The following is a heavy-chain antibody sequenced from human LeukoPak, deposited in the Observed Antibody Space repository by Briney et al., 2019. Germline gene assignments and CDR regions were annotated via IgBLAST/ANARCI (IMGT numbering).Heavy chain of an antibody. J-gene: IGHJ4*02. CDR2: ISWNSGSI. CDR1: GFTFYDYA. Sequence: GRSLRLSCAASGFTFYDYAMHWVRQAPGKGLEWVSGISWNSGSIGYADSVKGRFTISRDNAKNSLYLQMNSLRAEDTALYYCVKEVGAAVGRSSFDYWGQGTLVTVSS. CDR3: VKEVGAAVGRSSFDY. V-gene: IGHV3-9*01. D-gene: IGHD6-13*01.